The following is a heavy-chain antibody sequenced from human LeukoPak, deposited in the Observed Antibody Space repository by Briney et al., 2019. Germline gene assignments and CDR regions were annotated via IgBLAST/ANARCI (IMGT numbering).Heavy chain of an antibody. Sequence: GSSVKVSCKASGGTFSSYAISWVRQAPGQGLEWMGGIIPIFGTANYAQKFQGRVTITTDESTSTAYMELSSLRSEDTAVYYCASSLLWFGESRKDWFDPWGQGTLVTVSS. CDR1: GGTFSSYA. J-gene: IGHJ5*02. CDR3: ASSLLWFGESRKDWFDP. CDR2: IIPIFGTA. V-gene: IGHV1-69*05. D-gene: IGHD3-10*01.